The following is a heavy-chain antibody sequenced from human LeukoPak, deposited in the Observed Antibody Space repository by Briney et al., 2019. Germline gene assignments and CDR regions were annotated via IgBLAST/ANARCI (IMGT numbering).Heavy chain of an antibody. CDR1: GFTFSSYG. J-gene: IGHJ4*02. D-gene: IGHD7-27*01. V-gene: IGHV3-33*06. Sequence: PGRSLRLSCAASGFTFSSYGMHWVRQAPGKGLEWVAVIWYDGSNKYYADSVKGRFTISRDNSKNTLYLQMNSLRAEDTAVYYCAKDLADWGFIDYWGQGTLVTVSS. CDR3: AKDLADWGFIDY. CDR2: IWYDGSNK.